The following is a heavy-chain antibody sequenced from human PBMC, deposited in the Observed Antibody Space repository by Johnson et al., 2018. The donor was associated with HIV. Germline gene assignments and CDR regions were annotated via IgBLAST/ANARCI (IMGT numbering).Heavy chain of an antibody. CDR2: ISYDGGDK. V-gene: IGHV3-30*04. J-gene: IGHJ3*02. Sequence: QVQLVESGGGVVQPGRSLRLSCAASGFTFSSYAMHWVRQAPAKGLEWVAIISYDGGDKDYADSVKGRFTISRDNSKNTVYLQMNSLRTEDTAVYYCARGITMIAVVKGDAFDIWGQGTMVTVSS. CDR3: ARGITMIAVVKGDAFDI. CDR1: GFTFSSYA. D-gene: IGHD3-22*01.